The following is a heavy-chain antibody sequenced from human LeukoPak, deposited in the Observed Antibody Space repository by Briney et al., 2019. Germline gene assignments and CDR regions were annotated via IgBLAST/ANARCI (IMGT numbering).Heavy chain of an antibody. CDR2: ITTYNGNT. V-gene: IGHV1-18*01. D-gene: IGHD6-19*01. CDR1: GYTFTSYA. CDR3: ARVPYSSDHAFDI. Sequence: ASVKVSCKASGYTFTSYAITWVRQAPGQGLEWMGWITTYNGNTNYAQKLQGRVTMTTDTSTSTAYMELRSLRSDDTAVFYCARVPYSSDHAFDIWGQGTMVTVSS. J-gene: IGHJ3*02.